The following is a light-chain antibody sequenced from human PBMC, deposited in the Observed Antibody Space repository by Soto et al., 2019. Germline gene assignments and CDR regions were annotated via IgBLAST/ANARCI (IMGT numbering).Light chain of an antibody. Sequence: EIVMTQSPATLSASPGERATLSCRASQSVRSNLAWYQQKPGQAPRLLIYGASSRATGIPDRFSGSGSGTDFTLTISRLEPEDFAVYYCQQYGSSARTFGQGTKVDI. V-gene: IGKV3-20*01. CDR2: GAS. CDR3: QQYGSSART. CDR1: QSVRSN. J-gene: IGKJ1*01.